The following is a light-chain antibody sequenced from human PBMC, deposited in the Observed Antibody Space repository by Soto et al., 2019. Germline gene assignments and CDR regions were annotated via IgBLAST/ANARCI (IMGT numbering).Light chain of an antibody. V-gene: IGKV3-11*01. Sequence: EIVLTQSPATLSLSPGERATLSCRASQSVSTYLAWYQQKPGQAPRLLIYDASKRATGIPVRFSGSGSGTDFTLTITSLEPEDCGVYYCQQRSNWPPTWTFGQGTKVDIK. J-gene: IGKJ1*01. CDR2: DAS. CDR1: QSVSTY. CDR3: QQRSNWPPTWT.